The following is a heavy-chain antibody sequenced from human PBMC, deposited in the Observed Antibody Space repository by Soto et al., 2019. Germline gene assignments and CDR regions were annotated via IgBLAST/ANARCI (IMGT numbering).Heavy chain of an antibody. CDR3: AREYYYDSSGRPYGMDV. CDR2: IYYSGST. CDR1: GGSLSSHY. J-gene: IGHJ6*02. V-gene: IGHV4-59*11. D-gene: IGHD3-22*01. Sequence: PSETLSLTCTVSGGSLSSHYWSWIRQPPGKGLEWIGYIYYSGSTNYNPSLKSRVTISVDTAKNQFSLRLSSVTAADTAVYYCAREYYYDSSGRPYGMDVWGQGTTVTVSS.